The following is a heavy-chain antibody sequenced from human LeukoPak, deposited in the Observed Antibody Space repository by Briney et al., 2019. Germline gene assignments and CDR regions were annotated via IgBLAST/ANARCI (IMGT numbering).Heavy chain of an antibody. Sequence: GGSLRLSCAASGFTFSSYTMSWVRQAPGKGLEWVSYISSSSSTIYYADSVKGRFTISRDNAKNSLYLQMNSLRDEDTAVYYCARAGPNTAKDPFDYWGQGTLVTVSS. J-gene: IGHJ4*02. D-gene: IGHD5-18*01. V-gene: IGHV3-48*02. CDR2: ISSSSSTI. CDR3: ARAGPNTAKDPFDY. CDR1: GFTFSSYT.